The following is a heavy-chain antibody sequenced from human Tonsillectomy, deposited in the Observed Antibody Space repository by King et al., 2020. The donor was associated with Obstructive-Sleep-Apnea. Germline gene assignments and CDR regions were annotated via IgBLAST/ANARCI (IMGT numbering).Heavy chain of an antibody. V-gene: IGHV3-30*04. CDR2: ISYDGSNK. CDR1: GFTFSSYA. Sequence: VQLVESGGGVVPPGRSLRLSCAASGFTFSSYAMPWVRQAPGKGLEWVAVISYDGSNKYYADSVKGRFTISRDNSKNTLYLQMNSLRAEDTAVYYCARGGRGAFDIWGQGTMVTVSS. CDR3: ARGGRGAFDI. D-gene: IGHD3-10*01. J-gene: IGHJ3*02.